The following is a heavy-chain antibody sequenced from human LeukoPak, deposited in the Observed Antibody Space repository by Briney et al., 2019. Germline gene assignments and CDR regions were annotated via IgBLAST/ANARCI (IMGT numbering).Heavy chain of an antibody. D-gene: IGHD1-26*01. V-gene: IGHV1-8*03. CDR1: GYTFTSYD. Sequence: GASVKVSCTASGYTFTSYDINWVRQATGQGLEWMGWMNPNSGNTGYAQKFQGRVTITRNTSISTAYMELSSLRSEDTAVYYCARGGDSGSHPYDDAFDIWGQGTMVTVSS. CDR2: MNPNSGNT. CDR3: ARGGDSGSHPYDDAFDI. J-gene: IGHJ3*02.